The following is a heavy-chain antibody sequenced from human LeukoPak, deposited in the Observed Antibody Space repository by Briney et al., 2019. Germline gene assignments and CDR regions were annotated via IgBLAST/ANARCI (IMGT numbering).Heavy chain of an antibody. Sequence: PSETLSLTCTVSGGSISSSSYYWGWIRQPPGKGLEWIGSIYYSGSTYYNPSLKSRVTISVDTSKNQFSLKLSSVTAADTAVYYCARKLAADPTRDYWYFDLWGRGTLVTVSS. D-gene: IGHD6-13*01. V-gene: IGHV4-39*01. CDR1: GGSISSSSYY. CDR2: IYYSGST. J-gene: IGHJ2*01. CDR3: ARKLAADPTRDYWYFDL.